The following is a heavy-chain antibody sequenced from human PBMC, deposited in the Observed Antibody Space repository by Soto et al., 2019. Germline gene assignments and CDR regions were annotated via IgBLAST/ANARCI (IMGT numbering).Heavy chain of an antibody. CDR2: IYYSGST. Sequence: SETLSLTCTVSGGSISSSSYYWGWIRQPPGKGLEWIGSIYYSGSTYYNPSLKSRVTISVDTSKNQFSLKLSSVTAADTAVYYCARQRGSHMITFGGVILSPGLFDYWGQGTLVTVSS. V-gene: IGHV4-39*01. CDR1: GGSISSSSYY. J-gene: IGHJ4*02. CDR3: ARQRGSHMITFGGVILSPGLFDY. D-gene: IGHD3-16*02.